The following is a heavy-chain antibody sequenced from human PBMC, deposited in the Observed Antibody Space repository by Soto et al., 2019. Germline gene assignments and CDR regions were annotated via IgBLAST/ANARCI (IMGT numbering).Heavy chain of an antibody. CDR1: GGSIRSYY. Sequence: ETLSLTCTVSGGSIRSYYWSWIPQPPGKGLEWIGYIYYSESTNYNPSLKSRVTISVDTSKNQFSLKLSSVTAADTAIYYCAREKVGAPGYFDYWGQGTLVTVS. D-gene: IGHD1-26*01. CDR3: AREKVGAPGYFDY. J-gene: IGHJ4*02. V-gene: IGHV4-59*12. CDR2: IYYSEST.